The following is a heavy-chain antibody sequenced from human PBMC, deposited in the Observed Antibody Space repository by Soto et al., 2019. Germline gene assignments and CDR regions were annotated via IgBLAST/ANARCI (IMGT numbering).Heavy chain of an antibody. CDR2: INHSGST. CDR1: GGSFSGYY. D-gene: IGHD3-3*01. J-gene: IGHJ6*02. V-gene: IGHV4-34*01. Sequence: PSETLSLTCAVYGGSFSGYYWSWIRQPPGKGLEWIGEINHSGSTNYNPSLKSRVTISVDTSKNQFSLKLSSVTAADTAVYYCARVRTIFGVFYTPYYYYYGRDVGGQGTTVTVSS. CDR3: ARVRTIFGVFYTPYYYYYGRDV.